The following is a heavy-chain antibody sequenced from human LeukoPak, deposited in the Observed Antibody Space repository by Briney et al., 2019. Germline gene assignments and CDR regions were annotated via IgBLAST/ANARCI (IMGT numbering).Heavy chain of an antibody. CDR3: AKRDCSSTSCSSFGMDV. D-gene: IGHD2-2*01. J-gene: IGHJ6*02. CDR1: GFTFSSYW. CDR2: IRPDGNEK. V-gene: IGHV3-7*05. Sequence: PGGSQRLSCAASGFTFSSYWMSWVRQAPGKGLEWVANIRPDGNEKYYVDSLKGRFTISRDNAKNSLYLQMNSLRAEDTAVYYCAKRDCSSTSCSSFGMDVWGQGTTVTVSS.